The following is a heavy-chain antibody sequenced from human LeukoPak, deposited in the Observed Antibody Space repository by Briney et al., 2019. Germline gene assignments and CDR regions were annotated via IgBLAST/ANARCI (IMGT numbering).Heavy chain of an antibody. V-gene: IGHV3-48*01. CDR2: ISSGSSII. CDR3: AGDYCSTTSRRFDY. CDR1: GFTFSSYS. J-gene: IGHJ4*02. Sequence: GGSLRLSCAASGFTFSSYSMNWVRQAPGKGLGWVSYISSGSSIIYYADSVKGRFTISRDNAKNSLYLQTNSLRAEDTAVYYCAGDYCSTTSRRFDYWGQGTLVTVSS. D-gene: IGHD2-2*01.